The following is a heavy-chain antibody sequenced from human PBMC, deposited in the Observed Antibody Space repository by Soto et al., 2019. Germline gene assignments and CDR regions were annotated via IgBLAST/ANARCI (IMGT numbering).Heavy chain of an antibody. D-gene: IGHD6-13*01. V-gene: IGHV5-10-1*01. Sequence: PGESLKISCKGSGYNFASYWIIWVRQMPGKGLEWMAKIDPSDSYTTYSPSFQGHVTISADKSISTAYLQWSSLKASDTAMYYCARQVAAAGTPGYYYYYGMDVWGQGTTVTVSS. CDR2: IDPSDSYT. J-gene: IGHJ6*02. CDR1: GYNFASYW. CDR3: ARQVAAAGTPGYYYYYGMDV.